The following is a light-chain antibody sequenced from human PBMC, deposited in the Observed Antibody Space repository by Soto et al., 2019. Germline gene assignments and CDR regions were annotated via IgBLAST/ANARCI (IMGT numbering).Light chain of an antibody. CDR2: EVS. CDR1: SSDVGGYKY. J-gene: IGLJ2*01. Sequence: QSALTQPASVSGSPGQSITISCTGSSSDVGGYKYVSWYQQYPGKAPKLMIDEVSNRPSGVSNRFSGSKSGNTASLTISGLQAEDEADYYCSSYTSSRTAVFGGGTPVTVL. V-gene: IGLV2-14*01. CDR3: SSYTSSRTAV.